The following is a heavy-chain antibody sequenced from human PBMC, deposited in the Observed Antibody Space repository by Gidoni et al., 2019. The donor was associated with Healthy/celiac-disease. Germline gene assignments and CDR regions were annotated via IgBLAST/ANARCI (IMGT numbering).Heavy chain of an antibody. J-gene: IGHJ4*02. CDR1: GGTLSSYA. Sequence: VQVVESGGGVVKPGRSLRLSCAASGGTLSSYAMHWVRQAPGKGREWVAVIAYDGSNKYYADSVHGRFTISRDTSKNTLYLQMNSLRAEDTAVYYCAGEVYGSGTFDSWGQGTLVTVSS. CDR2: IAYDGSNK. D-gene: IGHD3-10*01. CDR3: AGEVYGSGTFDS. V-gene: IGHV3-30*04.